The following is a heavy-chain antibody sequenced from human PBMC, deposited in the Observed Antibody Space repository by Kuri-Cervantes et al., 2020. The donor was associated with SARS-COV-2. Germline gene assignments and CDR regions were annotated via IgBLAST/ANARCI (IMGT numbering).Heavy chain of an antibody. J-gene: IGHJ5*02. V-gene: IGHV1-69*13. Sequence: SVKVSCKASGGTFSSYAISWVRQAPGQGLEWMGGIIPIFGTANYAQKFQGRVTITADESTSTAYMELSRLRSDDTAVYYCASRSGSYWDWFDPWGQGTLVTVSS. D-gene: IGHD3-10*01. CDR3: ASRSGSYWDWFDP. CDR2: IIPIFGTA. CDR1: GGTFSSYA.